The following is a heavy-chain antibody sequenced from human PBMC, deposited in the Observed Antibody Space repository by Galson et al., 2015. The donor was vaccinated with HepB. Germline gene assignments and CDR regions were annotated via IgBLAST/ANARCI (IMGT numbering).Heavy chain of an antibody. D-gene: IGHD1-26*01. J-gene: IGHJ4*02. CDR1: GLTFSNAW. V-gene: IGHV3-15*01. Sequence: SLRLSCAASGLTFSNAWMSWVRQAPGKGLEWVGRIKNRGDGGTTDYAAPVKGRFTISRDDSKNTLYLQMNSLKIEDTAVYYCTTVIVGGGDWGQGTLVTVTS. CDR3: TTVIVGGGD. CDR2: IKNRGDGGTT.